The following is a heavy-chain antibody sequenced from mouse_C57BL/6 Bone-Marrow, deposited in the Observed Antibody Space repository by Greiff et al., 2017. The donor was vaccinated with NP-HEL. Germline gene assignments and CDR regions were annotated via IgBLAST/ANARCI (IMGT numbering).Heavy chain of an antibody. V-gene: IGHV14-1*01. CDR3: TTGLLRSYAMDY. Sequence: VQLKQSGAELVRPGASVKLSCTASGFNFKDYYMHWVKQRPEQGLEWIGRIDPEDGDTEYAPRFPGKATMTADTSSNTAYLQLSSLTSEDTAVYYCTTGLLRSYAMDYWGQGTSVTVSS. D-gene: IGHD1-1*01. CDR1: GFNFKDYY. J-gene: IGHJ4*01. CDR2: IDPEDGDT.